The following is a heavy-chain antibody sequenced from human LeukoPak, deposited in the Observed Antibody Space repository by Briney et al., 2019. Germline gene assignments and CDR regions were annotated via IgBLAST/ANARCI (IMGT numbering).Heavy chain of an antibody. J-gene: IGHJ1*01. CDR1: GFNFRSYG. CDR3: ARDVGSHPEYFQH. CDR2: ISSTSSYI. D-gene: IGHD1-26*01. Sequence: GGSSRLSCAAAGFNFRSYGMHWLRQAPGKGLEWVSSISSTSSYIYYADSVKGRFTISRDNARNSLFLQGHSLRAEDTAVYYCARDVGSHPEYFQHWGQGTLVTVSS. V-gene: IGHV3-21*06.